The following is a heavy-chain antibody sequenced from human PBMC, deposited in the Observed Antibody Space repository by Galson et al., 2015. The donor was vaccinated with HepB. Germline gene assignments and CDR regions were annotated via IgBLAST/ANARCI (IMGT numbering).Heavy chain of an antibody. CDR1: GYTFTSYG. Sequence: SVKVSCKASGYTFTSYGISWVRQAPGQGLERMGWISAYNGNTNYAQKLQGRVTMTTDTSTSTAYMELRSLRSDDTAVYYCARDRGNSGYDYYFDYWGQGTLVTVSS. J-gene: IGHJ4*02. D-gene: IGHD5-12*01. CDR3: ARDRGNSGYDYYFDY. CDR2: ISAYNGNT. V-gene: IGHV1-18*01.